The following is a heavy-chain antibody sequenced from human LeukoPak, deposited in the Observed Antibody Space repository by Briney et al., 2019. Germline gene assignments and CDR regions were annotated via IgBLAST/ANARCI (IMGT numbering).Heavy chain of an antibody. Sequence: GGSLRLSCAASGFTFSSYEMNWVRQAPGKGLEWVSYISSSGSTIYYADSVKDRFTISRDNAKNSLYLQMNSLRAEDTAVYYCARDWAYGSGSSWMDVWGKGTTVTISS. CDR2: ISSSGSTI. V-gene: IGHV3-48*03. CDR1: GFTFSSYE. CDR3: ARDWAYGSGSSWMDV. J-gene: IGHJ6*04. D-gene: IGHD3-10*01.